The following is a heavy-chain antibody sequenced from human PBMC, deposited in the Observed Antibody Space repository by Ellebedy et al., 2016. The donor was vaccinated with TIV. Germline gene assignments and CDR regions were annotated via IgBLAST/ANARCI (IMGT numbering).Heavy chain of an antibody. CDR1: GYSFTSFG. V-gene: IGHV1-2*02. CDR2: IDPNSGDT. CDR3: ARDFWYGQSTSTRAGDY. D-gene: IGHD2-2*01. J-gene: IGHJ4*02. Sequence: AASVKVSCKASGYSFTSFGISWVRQAPGQGLEWMGWIDPNSGDTNYGQKFQGRVTLTRDTSITTASMEMSSLRSDDTAVYYCARDFWYGQSTSTRAGDYWGQGTLVTVSS.